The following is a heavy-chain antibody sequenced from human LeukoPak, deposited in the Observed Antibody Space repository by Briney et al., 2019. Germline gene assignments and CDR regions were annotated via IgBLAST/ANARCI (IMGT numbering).Heavy chain of an antibody. Sequence: SEALSLTCTVSGGSISSGGYYWSWIRQHPGKGLEWIGYIYYSGSTYYNPSLKSRVTISVDTSKNQFSLKLSSVTAADTAVYYCARAGYYDFWSGYLPGSENAFDIWGQGTMVTVSS. CDR3: ARAGYYDFWSGYLPGSENAFDI. V-gene: IGHV4-31*03. CDR2: IYYSGST. J-gene: IGHJ3*02. D-gene: IGHD3-3*01. CDR1: GGSISSGGYY.